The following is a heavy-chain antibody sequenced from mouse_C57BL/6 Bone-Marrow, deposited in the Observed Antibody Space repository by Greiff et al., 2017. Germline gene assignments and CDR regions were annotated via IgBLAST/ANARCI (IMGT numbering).Heavy chain of an antibody. CDR1: GFNIKDDY. CDR3: TYYDSFDY. V-gene: IGHV14-4*01. Sequence: VQLQQSGAELVRPGASVKLSCTASGFNIKDDYMHWVKQRPEQGLEWIGWLDPENGDTEYASKFQGKATITADTSSNTAYLQLSSLTSEDTAVYYCTYYDSFDYWGQGTTLTVSS. J-gene: IGHJ2*01. D-gene: IGHD2-4*01. CDR2: LDPENGDT.